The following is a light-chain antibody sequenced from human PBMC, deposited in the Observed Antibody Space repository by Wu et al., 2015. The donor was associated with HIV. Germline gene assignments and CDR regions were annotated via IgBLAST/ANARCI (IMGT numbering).Light chain of an antibody. CDR3: QQRSNWPLT. V-gene: IGKV3-11*01. Sequence: EIVLTQSPATLSLSPGERATLSCRASQSVSSYLAWYQQKPGQLQALIYDASNRATGIPARFSGSGSGTDFTLTISSLEPEDFAVYYCQQRSNWPLTFGPGTKVDIK. J-gene: IGKJ3*01. CDR2: DAS. CDR1: QSVSSY.